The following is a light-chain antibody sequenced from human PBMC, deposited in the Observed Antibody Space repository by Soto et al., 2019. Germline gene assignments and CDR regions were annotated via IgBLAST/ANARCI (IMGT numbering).Light chain of an antibody. CDR2: DVS. V-gene: IGKV1-5*01. CDR1: ESISSW. Sequence: DIQITQSPSTLSASIGDRVVITCRASESISSWLAWYQQKPGKAPKLLIYDVSSLESGVPSRFSGSESGTEFTLTISSLQPDDFATYYCQQYNSYPWTFGQGTKVDIK. J-gene: IGKJ1*01. CDR3: QQYNSYPWT.